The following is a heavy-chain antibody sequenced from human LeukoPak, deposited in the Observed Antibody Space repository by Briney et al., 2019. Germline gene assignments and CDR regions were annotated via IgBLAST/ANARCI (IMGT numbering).Heavy chain of an antibody. CDR3: AREPMVQGVTLDY. J-gene: IGHJ4*02. CDR2: ISSSGSYI. D-gene: IGHD3-10*01. CDR1: GFTFSSYS. V-gene: IGHV3-21*01. Sequence: GGSLRLSCAASGFTFSSYSMNWVRQAPGKGLEWVSSISSSGSYIYYADSVKGRFTISRDNAKNSLYLQMNSLRAEDTAVYYCAREPMVQGVTLDYWGQGTLVTVSS.